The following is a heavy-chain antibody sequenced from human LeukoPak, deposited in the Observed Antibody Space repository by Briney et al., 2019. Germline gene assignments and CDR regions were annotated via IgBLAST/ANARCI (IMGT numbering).Heavy chain of an antibody. D-gene: IGHD5-18*01. CDR2: IYYSGST. Sequence: SETLSLICTVSGGSISSYYWSWIRQPPGKGLEWIGYIYYSGSTNYNPSLKSRVTISVDTSKNQFSLKLSSVTAADTAVYYCARLNGYSYGFDYWGQGTLVTVSS. CDR1: GGSISSYY. CDR3: ARLNGYSYGFDY. V-gene: IGHV4-59*01. J-gene: IGHJ4*02.